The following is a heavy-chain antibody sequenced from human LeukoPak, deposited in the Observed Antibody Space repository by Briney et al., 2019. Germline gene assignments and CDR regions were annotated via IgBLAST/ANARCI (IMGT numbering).Heavy chain of an antibody. V-gene: IGHV3-30-3*01. CDR3: AKDRVAHFFYWYFDL. Sequence: GGSLRLSCAASGFTFSSYAVHWVRQAPGKGPEWVAVISYDGSNKYYADSVKGRFTISRDNSKKTVYLQMNSLRAEDTAVYYCAKDRVAHFFYWYFDLWGRGTLVTVSS. CDR1: GFTFSSYA. CDR2: ISYDGSNK. D-gene: IGHD5-12*01. J-gene: IGHJ2*01.